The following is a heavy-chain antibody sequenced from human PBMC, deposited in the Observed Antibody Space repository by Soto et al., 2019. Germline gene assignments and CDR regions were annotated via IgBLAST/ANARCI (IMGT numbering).Heavy chain of an antibody. CDR2: IIPIFGTA. CDR1: GATLSSYA. CDR3: ARDGSGSDTFDY. D-gene: IGHD3-10*01. Sequence: QVQLVQSGAEVKKPGSSVKVSCKASGATLSSYAISCVRQAPGQGLEWMGGIIPIFGTANYAQKFQGRVTITADESTSTAYMELSSLRSEDTAVYYCARDGSGSDTFDYWGQGTLVTVSS. J-gene: IGHJ4*02. V-gene: IGHV1-69*01.